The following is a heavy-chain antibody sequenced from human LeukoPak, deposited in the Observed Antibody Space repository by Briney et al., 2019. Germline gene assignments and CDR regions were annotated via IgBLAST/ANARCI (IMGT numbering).Heavy chain of an antibody. CDR3: GRGPYSGSFSAYYYYYMDV. CDR1: GFTISNYN. CDR2: ITSSSSYI. Sequence: GGSLRLSCAASGFTISNYNMNWVRHAPGKGLEWVSSITSSSSYIYYADSVKGRFTISRDNAKNSLYLQMNSLRAEDTAVYYWGRGPYSGSFSAYYYYYMDVWGKGTTVTVSS. V-gene: IGHV3-21*01. D-gene: IGHD1-26*01. J-gene: IGHJ6*03.